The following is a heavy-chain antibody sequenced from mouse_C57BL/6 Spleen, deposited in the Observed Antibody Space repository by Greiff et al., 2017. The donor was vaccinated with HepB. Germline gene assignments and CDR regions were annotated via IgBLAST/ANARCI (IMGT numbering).Heavy chain of an antibody. CDR3: AKKSIYDGYYVPFDY. CDR1: GYTFTSYW. D-gene: IGHD2-3*01. CDR2: IHPNSGST. Sequence: QVQLQQPGAELVKPGASVKLSCKASGYTFTSYWMHWVKQRPGQGLEWIGMIHPNSGSTNYNEKFKSKATLTVDKSSSTAYMQLSSLTSEDSAVYYCAKKSIYDGYYVPFDYWGQGTTLTVSS. V-gene: IGHV1-64*01. J-gene: IGHJ2*01.